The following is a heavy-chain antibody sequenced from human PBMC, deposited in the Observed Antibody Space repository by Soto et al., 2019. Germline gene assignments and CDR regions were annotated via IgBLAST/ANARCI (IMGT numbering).Heavy chain of an antibody. CDR3: AKSRDGYNFYFYYGMDV. CDR1: GFTFNNYG. V-gene: IGHV3-30*18. J-gene: IGHJ6*02. CDR2: ILYDGGKN. D-gene: IGHD5-12*01. Sequence: QVQLVESGGGVVQPGRSLRLSCAASGFTFNNYGMLWVRQAPGKGLEWVAHILYDGGKNYYADSVKGRFTISRDNSKNTLYLQMNSLTAEDTAVYFCAKSRDGYNFYFYYGMDVWGQGTAVTVSS.